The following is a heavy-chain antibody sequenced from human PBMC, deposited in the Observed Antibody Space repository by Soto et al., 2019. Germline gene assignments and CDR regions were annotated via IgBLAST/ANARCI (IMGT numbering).Heavy chain of an antibody. CDR3: AREIVTAGGNNYFDP. D-gene: IGHD2-21*02. V-gene: IGHV4-4*02. CDR1: GGTVASSHW. Sequence: SETLSLTCGLSGGTVASSHWWSWVRQSPGGGLEWIGNVYHTGDTNFNPSLQGRVTISVDKSNNKFSLRLNSLTAADTAVYFCAREIVTAGGNNYFDPWGPGTLVTVSS. J-gene: IGHJ5*02. CDR2: VYHTGDT.